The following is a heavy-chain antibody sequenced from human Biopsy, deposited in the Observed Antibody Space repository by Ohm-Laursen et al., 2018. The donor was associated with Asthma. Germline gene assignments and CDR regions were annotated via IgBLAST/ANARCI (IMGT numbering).Heavy chain of an antibody. D-gene: IGHD2-15*01. CDR3: ARGRGYCRDGNCYNYYFEN. CDR2: IDYSGTT. V-gene: IGHV4-31*03. CDR1: GASIGSGGYY. J-gene: IGHJ4*02. Sequence: SQTLSLTCSVSGASIGSGGYYWSWIRHHPGSGLEWIGYIDYSGTTYYNPSLKSRVSLSPDTSKNQFSLRLSSPTAADTAVYYCARGRGYCRDGNCYNYYFENWGQGTLVTVSS.